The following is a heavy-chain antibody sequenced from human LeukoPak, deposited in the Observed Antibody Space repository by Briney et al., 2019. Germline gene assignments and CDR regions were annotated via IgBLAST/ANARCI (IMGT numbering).Heavy chain of an antibody. D-gene: IGHD4-17*01. CDR2: VYHTGDT. CDR1: GYAISSGYY. CDR3: AREREGPYGYLDY. J-gene: IGHJ4*02. V-gene: IGHV4-38-2*02. Sequence: SETLSLTCTVSGYAISSGYYWGWIRQPPGKGLECIGTVYHTGDTDYNPSLKSRVTISVDTSKNQFSLRLSSVTAADTAVYYCAREREGPYGYLDYWGQGTLVTVSS.